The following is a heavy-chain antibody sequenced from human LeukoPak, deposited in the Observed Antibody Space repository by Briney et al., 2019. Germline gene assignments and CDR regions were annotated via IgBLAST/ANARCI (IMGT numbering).Heavy chain of an antibody. D-gene: IGHD1-26*01. V-gene: IGHV3-73*01. CDR2: IRSKANSYAT. CDR3: ARDLTKWDLNWFGP. Sequence: GGSLRLSCAASGFTFSGSAMHWVRQASGKGLEWVGRIRSKANSYATAYAASVKGRFTISRDNAKNSLYLQMNSLRAEDTAVYYCARDLTKWDLNWFGPWGQGTLVTVSS. J-gene: IGHJ5*02. CDR1: GFTFSGSA.